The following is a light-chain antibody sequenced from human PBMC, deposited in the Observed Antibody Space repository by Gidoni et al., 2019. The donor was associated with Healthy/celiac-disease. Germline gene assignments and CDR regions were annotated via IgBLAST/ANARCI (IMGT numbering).Light chain of an antibody. V-gene: IGKV4-1*01. CDR1: QSVLYSSNNKNY. CDR3: QQYYSTPPLT. J-gene: IGKJ4*01. Sequence: DILLTKSPDSLDMSRGERATINCKSNQSVLYSSNNKNYLAGYKQKTGQPPKLLIDWASTRESGVPDRFSGSRSGTDVTLTISSLQAEDVAVYYCQQYYSTPPLTFGGGTKVEIK. CDR2: WAS.